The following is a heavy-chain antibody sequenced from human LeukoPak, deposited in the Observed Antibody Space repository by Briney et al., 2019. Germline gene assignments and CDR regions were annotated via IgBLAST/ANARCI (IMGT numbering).Heavy chain of an antibody. Sequence: GGSLRLSCAPSGFTFSSYSMNWVRQAPGKGLEWVSSISSRGNYVYYADSVKGRFTISRDNAKNSLYLQMNSLRAEDTAVYYCARAGDGYYFDYWGQGTLVTVSS. CDR3: ARAGDGYYFDY. D-gene: IGHD5-12*01. CDR1: GFTFSSYS. V-gene: IGHV3-21*01. CDR2: ISSRGNYV. J-gene: IGHJ4*02.